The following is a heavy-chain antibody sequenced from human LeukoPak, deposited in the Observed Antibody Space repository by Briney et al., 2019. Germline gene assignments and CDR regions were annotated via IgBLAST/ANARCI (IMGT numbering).Heavy chain of an antibody. V-gene: IGHV1-18*01. Sequence: GASVKVSCKASGYTFTSYGISWVRQAPGQGLEWMGWINPNSGGTNYAQKFQGRVTMTRDMSTSTVYMELSSLRSEDTAVYYCARDGGGALYSYDSSGYPYYWGQGTLVTVSS. D-gene: IGHD3-22*01. J-gene: IGHJ4*02. CDR3: ARDGGGALYSYDSSGYPYY. CDR2: INPNSGGT. CDR1: GYTFTSYG.